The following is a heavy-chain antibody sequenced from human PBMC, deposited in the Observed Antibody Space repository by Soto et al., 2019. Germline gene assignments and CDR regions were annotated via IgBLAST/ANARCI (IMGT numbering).Heavy chain of an antibody. CDR2: ISGSGGST. D-gene: IGHD6-13*01. Sequence: GGSLRLSCAASGFTLSSYAMSWVRQAPGKGLEWVSAISGSGGSTYYADSVKGRFTISRDNSKNTLYLQMNSLRAEDTAVYYCAKRWGSSSWEFDYWGQGTLVTVSS. V-gene: IGHV3-23*01. CDR1: GFTLSSYA. CDR3: AKRWGSSSWEFDY. J-gene: IGHJ4*02.